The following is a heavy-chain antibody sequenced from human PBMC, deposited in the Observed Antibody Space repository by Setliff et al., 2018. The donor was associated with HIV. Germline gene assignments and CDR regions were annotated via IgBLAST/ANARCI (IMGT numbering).Heavy chain of an antibody. J-gene: IGHJ2*01. CDR1: GGSISSSSYY. CDR2: TYYSGST. V-gene: IGHV4-39*01. Sequence: PSETLSLTCTVSGGSISSSSYYWGWIRQPPGKGLEWIGSTYYSGSTYYNPSLKSRVTISVDTSKNQFSLKLSSVTAADTAVYYCARHEPMGILEHHWYFDLWGRGTLVTVSS. D-gene: IGHD3-3*01. CDR3: ARHEPMGILEHHWYFDL.